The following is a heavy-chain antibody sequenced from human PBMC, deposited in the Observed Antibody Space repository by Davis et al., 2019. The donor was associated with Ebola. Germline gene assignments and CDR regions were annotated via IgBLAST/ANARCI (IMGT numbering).Heavy chain of an antibody. Sequence: GGSLRLSCAASGFTFNKYWMSWVRQAPGKGLEWVANIKQDGSEKYYVDSVKGRFTFSRDNAKSSLHLQMNSLRAEDTAVYYCARGGSGWLVYSPFDPWGQGTLVTVSS. J-gene: IGHJ5*02. CDR2: IKQDGSEK. CDR3: ARGGSGWLVYSPFDP. CDR1: GFTFNKYW. V-gene: IGHV3-7*03. D-gene: IGHD6-19*01.